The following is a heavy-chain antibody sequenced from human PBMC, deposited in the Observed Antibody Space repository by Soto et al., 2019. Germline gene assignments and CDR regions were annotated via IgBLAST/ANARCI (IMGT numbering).Heavy chain of an antibody. CDR2: IYYSGTT. V-gene: IGHV4-61*01. D-gene: IGHD2-15*01. CDR3: ARGIRLYCSGGSCNYDFYYFGMGV. CDR1: GGSVSSATFY. Sequence: SETLSLTCTVSGGSVSSATFYWSWIRQPPGKGLEWVGYIYYSGTTNYNPSLKSRVTISVDTSKNQFSLKLRSVTAADTAVYYCARGIRLYCSGGSCNYDFYYFGMGVWGQGTTVTVSS. J-gene: IGHJ6*02.